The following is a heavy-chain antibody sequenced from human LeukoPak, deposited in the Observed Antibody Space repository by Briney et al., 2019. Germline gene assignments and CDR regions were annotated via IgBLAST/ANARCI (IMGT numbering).Heavy chain of an antibody. CDR3: AKDSHCSSTSCQFDY. CDR1: GFTFSSYA. CDR2: ISGSGGST. D-gene: IGHD2-2*01. Sequence: PGGSLRLSCAASGFTFSSYAMSWVRQAPGKGLEWVSAISGSGGSTYYADSVKGRFTISRDNSKNTLYLQMNSLRAEDTAVYYCAKDSHCSSTSCQFDYWGQGTLVTVSS. V-gene: IGHV3-23*01. J-gene: IGHJ4*02.